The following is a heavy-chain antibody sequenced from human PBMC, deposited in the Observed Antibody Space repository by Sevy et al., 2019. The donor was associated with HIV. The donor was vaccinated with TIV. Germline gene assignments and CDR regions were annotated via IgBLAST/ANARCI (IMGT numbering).Heavy chain of an antibody. CDR3: AGSHYGDYAVDY. CDR1: GFTFSSYS. CDR2: ISSSSSYI. Sequence: GGSLRLSCAASGFTFSSYSMNWVRQAPGKGLEWVSSISSSSSYIYYADSVKGRFTISRDNAKNSLYLQMNSLRAEDTAVYYCAGSHYGDYAVDYWGQGTLVTVSS. J-gene: IGHJ4*02. D-gene: IGHD4-17*01. V-gene: IGHV3-21*01.